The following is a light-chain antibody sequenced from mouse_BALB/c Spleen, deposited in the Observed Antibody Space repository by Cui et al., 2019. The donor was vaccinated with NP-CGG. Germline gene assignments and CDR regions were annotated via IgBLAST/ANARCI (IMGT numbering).Light chain of an antibody. CDR1: TGAVTTSNY. V-gene: IGLV1*01. J-gene: IGLJ1*01. CDR3: ALWYSNHWV. Sequence: QAVLTQDSALPTSPGETVTLTCRSSTGAVTTSNYANWVQEKPDHLFTGIIGGTNNRAPGVPARFSGSLIGDKAALTITGAQTEDEAIYFCALWYSNHWVFGGGTKLTVL. CDR2: GTN.